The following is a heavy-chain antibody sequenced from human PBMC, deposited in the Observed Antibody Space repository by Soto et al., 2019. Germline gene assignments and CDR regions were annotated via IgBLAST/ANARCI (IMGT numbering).Heavy chain of an antibody. CDR1: AGSISSGVYY. V-gene: IGHV4-30-4*01. Sequence: SETLSLTCTLSAGSISSGVYYWSWIRQPPGNGLEWIGYIYYIGSTYYNPPLKSRVTISVDTPKNQFSMKLSSVNAADTAGYYCDIYSSRWLERRLNYWCQLTL. J-gene: IGHJ4*02. CDR3: DIYSSRWLERRLNY. CDR2: IYYIGST. D-gene: IGHD6-13*01.